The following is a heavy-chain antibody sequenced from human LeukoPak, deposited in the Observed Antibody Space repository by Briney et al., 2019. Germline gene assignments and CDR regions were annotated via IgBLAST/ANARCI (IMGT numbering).Heavy chain of an antibody. V-gene: IGHV4-61*02. J-gene: IGHJ6*03. D-gene: IGHD1-26*01. CDR2: IYTSGST. CDR3: ARDHGGSSALYYYYYMDV. Sequence: SETLSLTCTVSGGSISSSSYYWGWIRQPAGKGLEWIGRIYTSGSTNYNPSLKSRVTMSVDTPKNQFSLKLSSVTAADTAVYYCARDHGGSSALYYYYYMDVWGKGTTVTISS. CDR1: GGSISSSSYY.